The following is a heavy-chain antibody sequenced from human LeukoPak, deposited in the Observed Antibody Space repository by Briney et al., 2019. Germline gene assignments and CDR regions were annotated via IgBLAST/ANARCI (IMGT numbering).Heavy chain of an antibody. J-gene: IGHJ4*02. CDR2: ISGSGGST. D-gene: IGHD6-19*01. CDR1: GFTFSSYA. V-gene: IGHV3-23*01. CDR3: ARVSMEGYSSGWYSDY. Sequence: LPGGSLRLSCAASGFTFSSYAMSWVRQAPGKGLEWVSAISGSGGSTYYADSVKGRFTISRDNSKNTLYLQMNSLRAEDTAVYYCARVSMEGYSSGWYSDYWGQGTLVTVSS.